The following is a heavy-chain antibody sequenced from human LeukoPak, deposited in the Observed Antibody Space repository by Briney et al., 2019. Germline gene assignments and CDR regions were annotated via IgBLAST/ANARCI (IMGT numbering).Heavy chain of an antibody. D-gene: IGHD2-15*01. CDR3: ARGRLGGSYLGTSFYY. J-gene: IGHJ4*02. CDR1: GYTFTSYD. CDR2: MNPNSGNT. V-gene: IGHV1-8*01. Sequence: ASVKVSCKASGYTFTSYDINWVRQATGQGLEWMGWMNPNSGNTGYAQKFQGRVTMTRNTSISTAYMELSSLRSEDTAVYYCARGRLGGSYLGTSFYYWGQETLVTVSS.